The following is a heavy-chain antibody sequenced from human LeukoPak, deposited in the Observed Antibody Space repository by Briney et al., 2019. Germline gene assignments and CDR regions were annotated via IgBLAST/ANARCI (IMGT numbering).Heavy chain of an antibody. CDR3: ARSSSGRARNFDY. CDR2: ISGSGGST. Sequence: LPGGSLRLSCAASGFTFSSYGMSWVRQAPGKGLEWVSAISGSGGSTYYADSVKGRFTISRDNSKNTLYLQMNSLRAEDTAVYYCARSSSGRARNFDYWGQGTLVTVSS. J-gene: IGHJ4*02. D-gene: IGHD6-19*01. V-gene: IGHV3-23*01. CDR1: GFTFSSYG.